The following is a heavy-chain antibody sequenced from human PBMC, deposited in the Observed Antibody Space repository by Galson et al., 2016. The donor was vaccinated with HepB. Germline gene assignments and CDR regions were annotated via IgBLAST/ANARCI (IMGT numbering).Heavy chain of an antibody. CDR3: AHRRTSADYGSGKDHYFDY. V-gene: IGHV2-5*01. Sequence: ALVKPTQTLTLTCTFSGFSLSSSGVGVGWIRQPPGKALEWLALIYWNDDKRYSPSLKSRLTITKDTSKNQVVLTLTNMDPVDTATYYCAHRRTSADYGSGKDHYFDYWGQGTLVTVSS. J-gene: IGHJ4*02. CDR1: GFSLSSSGVG. D-gene: IGHD3-10*01. CDR2: IYWNDDK.